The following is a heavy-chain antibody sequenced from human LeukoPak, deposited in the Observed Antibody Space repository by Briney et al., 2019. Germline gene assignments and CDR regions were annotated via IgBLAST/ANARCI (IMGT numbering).Heavy chain of an antibody. CDR3: ARDHRRQGDETIKYFQH. CDR2: ISSSSSYI. CDR1: GFTFSSYR. V-gene: IGHV3-21*01. D-gene: IGHD5-24*01. Sequence: GGSLRLSCAASGFTFSSYRMNWVRPAPGKGLEWVSSISSSSSYIYYADSVKGRFTISRDNAKNSLYLQMNSLRAEDTAVYYCARDHRRQGDETIKYFQHWGQGTLVTVSS. J-gene: IGHJ1*01.